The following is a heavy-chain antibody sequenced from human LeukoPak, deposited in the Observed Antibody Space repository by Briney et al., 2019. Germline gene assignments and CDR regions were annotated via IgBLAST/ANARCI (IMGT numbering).Heavy chain of an antibody. Sequence: RXAPXXXLEWVXSICGSGGSTYYADSVKGRFTISRDNSKNTLYPQMNSLRAEDTAVYYRAKVETAAAATLRGFDYWGQGTLVTVSS. V-gene: IGHV3-23*01. CDR2: ICGSGGST. J-gene: IGHJ4*02. D-gene: IGHD6-13*01. CDR3: AKVETAAAATLRGFDY.